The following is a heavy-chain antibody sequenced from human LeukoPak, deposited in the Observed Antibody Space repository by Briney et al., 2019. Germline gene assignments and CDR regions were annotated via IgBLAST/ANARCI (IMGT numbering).Heavy chain of an antibody. J-gene: IGHJ4*02. CDR3: AKDGSSSPYYFDH. V-gene: IGHV3-23*01. CDR1: GFTFSTYA. CDR2: ISAGGGAT. D-gene: IGHD6-6*01. Sequence: GGSLRLSCAASGFTFSTYAMSWVRQAPGKGLEWVSAISAGGGATYYADSGKGRFTISRDNSKNTLYLQMNRLRVDDTAVYYCAKDGSSSPYYFDHWGQGTLVTVSS.